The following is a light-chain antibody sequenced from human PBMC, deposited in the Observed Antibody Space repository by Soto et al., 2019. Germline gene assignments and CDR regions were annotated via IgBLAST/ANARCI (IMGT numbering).Light chain of an antibody. Sequence: EIVLTQSPGTLSLSPGEEATLSCRASQSVSGNLAWYQQRPGQVPRLLLYRASARAAGIPDRFSGSGSETDYTLTISILAPEDFAVYYCQQYGRSPWAFGHGTQAEI. CDR1: QSVSGN. CDR3: QQYGRSPWA. J-gene: IGKJ1*01. V-gene: IGKV3-20*01. CDR2: RAS.